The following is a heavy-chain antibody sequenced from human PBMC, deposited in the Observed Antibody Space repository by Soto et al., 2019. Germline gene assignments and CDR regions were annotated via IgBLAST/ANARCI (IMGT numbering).Heavy chain of an antibody. J-gene: IGHJ4*02. V-gene: IGHV3-30*04. CDR3: AKDDVELETGGYFDF. CDR1: GFTFSKYA. CDR2: LSHDGNNE. D-gene: IGHD1-1*01. Sequence: GGSLRLSCATSGFTFSKYAMHWVRQAPGKGLEWVAVLSHDGNNEYYAGSVSGRFTVSRDNSKNTFYLHMKTLETEDTGVYYCAKDDVELETGGYFDFWGQGTLVTV.